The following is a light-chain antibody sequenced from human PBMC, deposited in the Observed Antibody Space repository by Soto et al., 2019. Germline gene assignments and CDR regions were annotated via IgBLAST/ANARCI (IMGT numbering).Light chain of an antibody. V-gene: IGKV3-15*01. Sequence: EIVLTQSPAPLSVSPGERATLSCRASQSVSSNLAWYQQKPGQAPRLLIYGASSRAPGIPARFSGSGSGTEFTLTISSLQSEDFAVYHCQHYNNLPLTFGGGAKVEIK. CDR2: GAS. CDR1: QSVSSN. CDR3: QHYNNLPLT. J-gene: IGKJ4*01.